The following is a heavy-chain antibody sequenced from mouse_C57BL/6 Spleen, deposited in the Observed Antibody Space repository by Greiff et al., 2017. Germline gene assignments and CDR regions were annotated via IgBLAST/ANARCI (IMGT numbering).Heavy chain of an antibody. CDR3: TRGPPPITTVVAGVDY. Sequence: QVQLQQSGAELVRPGASVTLSCKASGYTFTDYEMHWVKQTPVHGLEWIGAIDPETGGTAYNQKFKGKAILTADKSSSTAYMELRSLTSEDSAVYYGTRGPPPITTVVAGVDYWGQGTTLTVSS. CDR1: GYTFTDYE. J-gene: IGHJ2*01. V-gene: IGHV1-15*01. D-gene: IGHD1-1*01. CDR2: IDPETGGT.